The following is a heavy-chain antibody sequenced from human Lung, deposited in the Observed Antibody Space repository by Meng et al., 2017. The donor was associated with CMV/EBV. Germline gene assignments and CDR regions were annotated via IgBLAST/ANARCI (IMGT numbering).Heavy chain of an antibody. Sequence: AQPQESGQGLVKPSQTLSLTCTVSGGSISSGGYYWSWIRQHPGKGLEWIGYIHSSGSTYYNPSLRSRLTISVDTSKNQFSLKLSSVTAADTAVYYCARASYGSGSPLGESWFDPWGQGTLVTVSS. CDR1: GGSISSGGYY. V-gene: IGHV4-31*03. CDR2: IHSSGST. D-gene: IGHD3-10*01. CDR3: ARASYGSGSPLGESWFDP. J-gene: IGHJ5*02.